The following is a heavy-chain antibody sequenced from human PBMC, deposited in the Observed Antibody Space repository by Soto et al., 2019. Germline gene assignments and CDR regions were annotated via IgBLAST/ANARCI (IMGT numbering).Heavy chain of an antibody. J-gene: IGHJ4*02. Sequence: PGESLKISCRGSGYDFNTNWFGWVRQLPGRGLEWVGIMYPGDSDTRLHPSLQGHVTLSADVTVSTAFLQWRTLKTSDSGMYFCARLPRDCHKTSCYYADHWGQGTSVTVSS. CDR2: MYPGDSDT. CDR3: ARLPRDCHKTSCYYADH. V-gene: IGHV5-51*01. D-gene: IGHD3-22*01. CDR1: GYDFNTNW.